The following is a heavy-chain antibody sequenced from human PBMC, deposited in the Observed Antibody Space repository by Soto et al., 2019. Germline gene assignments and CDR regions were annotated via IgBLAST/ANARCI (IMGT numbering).Heavy chain of an antibody. CDR1: GFIFTDAW. Sequence: GGSMRLACATSGFIFTDAWMNWVRQAPGKGLEWVGRIKTKAQGETKDYAAPVKGRFTISRDDSRNTLHLQMTSLRTEGTALNYCTTGSYEGYWGQGVLVTVSS. V-gene: IGHV3-15*07. D-gene: IGHD3-3*01. J-gene: IGHJ4*02. CDR3: TTGSYEGY. CDR2: IKTKAQGETK.